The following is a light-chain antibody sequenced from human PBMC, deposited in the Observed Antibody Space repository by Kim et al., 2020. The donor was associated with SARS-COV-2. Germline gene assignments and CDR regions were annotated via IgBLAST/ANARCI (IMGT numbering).Light chain of an antibody. CDR2: AAS. Sequence: SPGERATLTCSASQNVNTNIACYQQIPGQAPRLLLYAASTRVAGSPARFSGSGSGTEFTLTITSLQSEDFAIYYCQQYNTGPSVTFGQWTRLEIK. V-gene: IGKV3-15*01. CDR1: QNVNTN. J-gene: IGKJ5*01. CDR3: QQYNTGPSVT.